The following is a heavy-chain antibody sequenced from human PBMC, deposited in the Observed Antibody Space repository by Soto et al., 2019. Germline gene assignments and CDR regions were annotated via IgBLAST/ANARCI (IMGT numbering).Heavy chain of an antibody. D-gene: IGHD5-12*01. V-gene: IGHV3-48*02. CDR1: GFTFSSYS. J-gene: IGHJ6*02. Sequence: EVQLVESGGGLVQPGGSLRLSCAASGFTFSSYSMNWVRQAPGKGLEWVSYISSSSSTIYYADSVKGRFTISRDNAKNSLYLQMNSLGDEDTAVYYCATRGYSGYPIRNYYGMDVWGQGTTVTVSS. CDR2: ISSSSSTI. CDR3: ATRGYSGYPIRNYYGMDV.